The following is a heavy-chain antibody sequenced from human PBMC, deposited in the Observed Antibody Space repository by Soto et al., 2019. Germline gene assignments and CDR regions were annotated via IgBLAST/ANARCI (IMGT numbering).Heavy chain of an antibody. V-gene: IGHV4-30-4*01. CDR1: GGSISSGDYY. D-gene: IGHD5-12*01. CDR2: IYYSGST. J-gene: IGHJ4*02. CDR3: ARRIVATETFAY. Sequence: SETLSLTCTVSGGSISSGDYYWSWIRQPPGKGLEWIGYIYYSGSTYYNPSLKSRVTISVDTSKNQFSLKLSSVTAADTAVYYCARRIVATETFAYWGQGTLVTVSS.